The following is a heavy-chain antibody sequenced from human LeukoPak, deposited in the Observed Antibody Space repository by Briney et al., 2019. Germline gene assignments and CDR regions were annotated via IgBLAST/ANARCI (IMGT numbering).Heavy chain of an antibody. D-gene: IGHD3-3*01. V-gene: IGHV3-21*01. J-gene: IGHJ3*02. CDR1: GFTFSSYS. CDR2: ISSSSSYI. Sequence: GGSLRLSCAASGFTFSSYSMNWVRHAPGKGLEWVSSISSSSSYIYYSDSVKRRFTISRDNAKNSLYLQMNSLRAEDTAVYYCARSNHVVFGAFDIWGQGTMVTVSS. CDR3: ARSNHVVFGAFDI.